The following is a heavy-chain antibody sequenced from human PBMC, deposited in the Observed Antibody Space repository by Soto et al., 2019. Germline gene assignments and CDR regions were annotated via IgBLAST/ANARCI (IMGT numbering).Heavy chain of an antibody. Sequence: GGSLRLSCAASGFTFSNYAMSWVRQAPGKGLEWVSVISGSGGSTYFADSVKGRFTISRDNSKNTLYLQMSSLRAEDTALYYCAKEYASSGYYPEYWGQGTLVTVSS. CDR1: GFTFSNYA. CDR2: ISGSGGST. J-gene: IGHJ4*02. CDR3: AKEYASSGYYPEY. D-gene: IGHD3-22*01. V-gene: IGHV3-23*01.